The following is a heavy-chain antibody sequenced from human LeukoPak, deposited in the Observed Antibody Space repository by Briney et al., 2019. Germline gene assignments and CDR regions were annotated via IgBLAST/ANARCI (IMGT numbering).Heavy chain of an antibody. V-gene: IGHV3-23*01. CDR1: GFTFSSYA. CDR2: ISGSGGST. CDR3: AKLGLTWELLIGYFDY. D-gene: IGHD1-26*01. J-gene: IGHJ4*02. Sequence: GGSLRLSCAASGFTFSSYAMSWVRQAPGKGLEWVSAISGSGGSTYYADSVKGRFTISRDNSKNTLYLQMNSLRAEDTAAYYCAKLGLTWELLIGYFDYWGQGTLVTVSS.